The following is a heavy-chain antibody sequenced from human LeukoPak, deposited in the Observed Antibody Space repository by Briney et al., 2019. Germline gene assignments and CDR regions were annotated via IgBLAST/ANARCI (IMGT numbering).Heavy chain of an antibody. CDR1: GFTFSSYG. D-gene: IGHD2/OR15-2a*01. CDR2: ISDSGDIT. J-gene: IGHJ4*02. CDR3: AREGPRGNSQFDY. V-gene: IGHV3-23*01. Sequence: GGSLRLSCAASGFTFSSYGMTWVRQAPGKGLEWVSFISDSGDITYYAASVKGRFTISRDNSKNTLYLQMNSLRAEDTAIYYCAREGPRGNSQFDYWGQGTLVTVSS.